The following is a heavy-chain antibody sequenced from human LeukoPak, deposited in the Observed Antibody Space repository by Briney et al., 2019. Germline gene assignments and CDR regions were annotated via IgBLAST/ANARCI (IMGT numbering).Heavy chain of an antibody. V-gene: IGHV4-59*01. D-gene: IGHD2-8*01. J-gene: IGHJ4*02. CDR2: IYYSGTT. CDR1: DGSISGYY. CDR3: ARQPPNTASFDY. Sequence: SETLSLTCIVSDGSISGYYWSWIRQPPGKQLEWIGYIYYSGTTNYNPSLTSRLTISVDTYKNQLFLMLSSVTAADTAVYYCARQPPNTASFDYWGPGSLVTVSS.